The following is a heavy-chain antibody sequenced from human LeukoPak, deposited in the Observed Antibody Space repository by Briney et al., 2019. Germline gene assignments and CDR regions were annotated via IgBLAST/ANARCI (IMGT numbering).Heavy chain of an antibody. CDR1: GFTVSTNY. CDR2: IYSGGST. CDR3: AREAYGSGSYYTYYYYYYMDV. D-gene: IGHD3-10*01. J-gene: IGHJ6*03. Sequence: PGGSLRLSCAASGFTVSTNYMSWVRQAPVKGLEWVSEIYSGGSTYYADSVKDRFTISRDNAKNSLYLQMNSLRAEGTAVYYCAREAYGSGSYYTYYYYYYMDVWGKGTTVTISS. V-gene: IGHV3-53*01.